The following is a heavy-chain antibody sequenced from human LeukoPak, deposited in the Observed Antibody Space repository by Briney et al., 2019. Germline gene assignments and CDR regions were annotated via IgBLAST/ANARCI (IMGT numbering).Heavy chain of an antibody. CDR3: ARVIGNNWGSGYVTGDDY. J-gene: IGHJ4*02. CDR2: ISGSDSNT. Sequence: GGSLRLSCAASGFTFSNYAMTWVRQAPGKGLEWVSSISGSDSNTYYTHYVKGRFTISRDNSKSTLYLQMNSLRVEDTAVYYCARVIGNNWGSGYVTGDDYWGQGTLVTVSS. D-gene: IGHD7-27*01. CDR1: GFTFSNYA. V-gene: IGHV3-23*01.